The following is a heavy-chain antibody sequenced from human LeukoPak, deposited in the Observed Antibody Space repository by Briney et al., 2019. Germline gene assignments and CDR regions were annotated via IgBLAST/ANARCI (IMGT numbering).Heavy chain of an antibody. CDR3: AREYRVNYFDY. Sequence: ASVKVSCKASGYTFTSYGISWVRQAPGQGLEWMGWISAYNGNTNYAQKLQGRVTITADESTSTAYMELSSLRSEDTAVYYCAREYRVNYFDYWGQGTLVTVSS. CDR2: ISAYNGNT. V-gene: IGHV1-18*01. CDR1: GYTFTSYG. J-gene: IGHJ4*02. D-gene: IGHD2-2*01.